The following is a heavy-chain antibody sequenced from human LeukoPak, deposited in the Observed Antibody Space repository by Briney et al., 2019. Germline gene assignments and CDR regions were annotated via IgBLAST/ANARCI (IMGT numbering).Heavy chain of an antibody. D-gene: IGHD2-2*01. Sequence: ASVKVSCKASGYTFTDYYMHWVRQAPGQGFEWMGWINPNDGDTNYAQKFQGRVTMTRDTSISTAHMEVSRLRSDDTAVYYCARADFLYCSSSTCLFDYWGQGTLVTVSS. CDR3: ARADFLYCSSSTCLFDY. V-gene: IGHV1-2*02. CDR1: GYTFTDYY. J-gene: IGHJ4*02. CDR2: INPNDGDT.